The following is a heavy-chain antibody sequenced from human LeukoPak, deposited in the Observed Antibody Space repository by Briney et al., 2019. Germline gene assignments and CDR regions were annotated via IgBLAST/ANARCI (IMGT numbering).Heavy chain of an antibody. Sequence: GGSLRLSCAATGFTFSSYDMHWVRQAPGKGLEWVALIWYDGSNKNYADSVKGRFTISRDNSKNTLFLQMNSLRAEDTAVYYCAREASDAFDIWGQGTMVTVSS. CDR3: AREASDAFDI. CDR1: GFTFSSYD. V-gene: IGHV3-33*01. J-gene: IGHJ3*02. CDR2: IWYDGSNK.